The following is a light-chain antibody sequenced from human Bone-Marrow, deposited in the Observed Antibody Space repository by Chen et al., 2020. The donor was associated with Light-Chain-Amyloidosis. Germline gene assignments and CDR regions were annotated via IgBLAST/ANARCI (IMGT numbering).Light chain of an antibody. CDR2: GSS. V-gene: IGKV3-20*01. Sequence: EMVLTQSPGTLSLSPGEGANLSCRASQTISSNYLTWYQQKFGQAPRLLIYGSSSRATDIPDRFTGSGSGTDFTLTINRLEPEDFAMYYCQQYGTSPLTFGGGTKVEIK. CDR3: QQYGTSPLT. J-gene: IGKJ4*01. CDR1: QTISSNY.